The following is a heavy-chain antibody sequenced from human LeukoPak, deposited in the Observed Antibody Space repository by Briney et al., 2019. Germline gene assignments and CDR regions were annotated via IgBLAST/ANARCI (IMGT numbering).Heavy chain of an antibody. V-gene: IGHV3-74*01. Sequence: GGSLRLSCAASGFSFSSYWMHWVRQGPGKGLVWVSRINSDGSSVTYVDSVKGRFTISRDNAENTLYLHMNSLRAEDTGVYYCARGAVVAGTVSIGYWGQGTLVTVSS. J-gene: IGHJ4*02. CDR3: ARGAVVAGTVSIGY. CDR1: GFSFSSYW. D-gene: IGHD6-19*01. CDR2: INSDGSSV.